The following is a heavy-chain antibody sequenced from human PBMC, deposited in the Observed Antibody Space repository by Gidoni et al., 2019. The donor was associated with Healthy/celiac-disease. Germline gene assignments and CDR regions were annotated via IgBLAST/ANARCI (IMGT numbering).Heavy chain of an antibody. CDR1: GFSLSTSGMC. CDR3: ARIAYDILTGYYDDAFDI. D-gene: IGHD3-9*01. V-gene: IGHV2-70*15. Sequence: QVTLRESGPALVKPTQTLTLTCTFSGFSLSTSGMCVSWIRQPPGKALEWLARIDWDDDKYYSTSLKTRLTISKDTSKNQVVLTMTNMDPVDTATYYCARIAYDILTGYYDDAFDIWGQGTMVTVSS. CDR2: IDWDDDK. J-gene: IGHJ3*02.